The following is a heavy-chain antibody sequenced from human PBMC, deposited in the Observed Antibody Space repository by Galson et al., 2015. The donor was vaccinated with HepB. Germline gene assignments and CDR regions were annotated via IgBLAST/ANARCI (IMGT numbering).Heavy chain of an antibody. J-gene: IGHJ4*02. Sequence: SVKVSCKASGYTFTSYGISLVRQAPGQGLEWMGWISAYNGNTNYAQKLQGRVTMTTDTSTSTAYMELRSLRSDDTAVYYCARVDHGDPTGGYWGQGTLVTVSS. D-gene: IGHD4-17*01. V-gene: IGHV1-18*01. CDR3: ARVDHGDPTGGY. CDR2: ISAYNGNT. CDR1: GYTFTSYG.